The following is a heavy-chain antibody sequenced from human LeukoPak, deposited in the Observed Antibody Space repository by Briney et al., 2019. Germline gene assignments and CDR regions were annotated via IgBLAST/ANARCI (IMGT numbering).Heavy chain of an antibody. CDR1: GYTFTSYG. V-gene: IGHV1-8*03. CDR2: ISAYNGNT. Sequence: ASAKVSCKASGYTFTSYGISWVRQAPGQGLEWMGWISAYNGNTGYAQKFQGRVTITRNTSISTAYMELSSLRSEDTAVYYCARGPPPSTVTTFSYYYYMDVWGKGTTVTVSS. CDR3: ARGPPPSTVTTFSYYYYMDV. D-gene: IGHD4-11*01. J-gene: IGHJ6*03.